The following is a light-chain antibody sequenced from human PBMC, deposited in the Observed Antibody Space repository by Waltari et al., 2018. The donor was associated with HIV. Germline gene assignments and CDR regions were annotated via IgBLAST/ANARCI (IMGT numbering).Light chain of an antibody. J-gene: IGLJ1*01. CDR3: SAYTSSSIRV. CDR2: DVN. V-gene: IGLV2-14*03. Sequence: QSALTQPASVSGSPGQSITISCTGNSRDAGHYSFVSWYQQYPGKAPKLMIYDVNNRPSGVSNRFSGSKSGATASLTISGLQAEDEADYYCSAYTSSSIRVFGTGTQVTVL. CDR1: SRDAGHYSF.